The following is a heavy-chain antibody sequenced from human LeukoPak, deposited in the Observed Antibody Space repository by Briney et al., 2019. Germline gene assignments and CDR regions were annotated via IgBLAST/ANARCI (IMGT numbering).Heavy chain of an antibody. CDR2: IYYGGST. CDR1: GGSISSYY. V-gene: IGHV4-59*01. Sequence: SETLSLTCTVSGGSISSYYWSWIRQPPGKGLEWIGYIYYGGSTNYNPSLKSRVTISVDTSKNQFSLELSSVTAADTAVYYCARAVPSAYQDWGQGTLVTVSS. D-gene: IGHD6-6*01. CDR3: ARAVPSAYQD. J-gene: IGHJ4*02.